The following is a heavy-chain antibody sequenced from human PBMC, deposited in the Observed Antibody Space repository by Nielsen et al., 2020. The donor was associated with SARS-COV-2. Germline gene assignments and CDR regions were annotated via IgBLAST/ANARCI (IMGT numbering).Heavy chain of an antibody. V-gene: IGHV1-18*04. CDR3: ARASYYDSSGYENY. J-gene: IGHJ4*02. CDR1: GYTFTSYG. D-gene: IGHD3-22*01. Sequence: ASVKVSCKASGYTFTSYGISWVRQAPGQGLEWMGWISAYNGNTNYAQKLQGRVTMTTDTSTSTAYMELRSLRSEDTAVYYCARASYYDSSGYENYWGQGTLVTVSS. CDR2: ISAYNGNT.